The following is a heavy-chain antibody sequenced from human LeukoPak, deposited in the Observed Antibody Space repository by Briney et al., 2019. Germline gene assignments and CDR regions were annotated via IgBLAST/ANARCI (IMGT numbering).Heavy chain of an antibody. CDR1: GYTFNSYG. D-gene: IGHD2-15*01. J-gene: IGHJ4*02. CDR2: ISAYNGNT. V-gene: IGHV1-18*01. Sequence: ASVKVSCKASGYTFNSYGISWVRQAPGQGLEWMGWISAYNGNTNYAQKLQGRVTMTTDTSTSTAYMELRSLRSDDTAVYYCARDCSGGSCYLYFDYWGQGTLVTVSS. CDR3: ARDCSGGSCYLYFDY.